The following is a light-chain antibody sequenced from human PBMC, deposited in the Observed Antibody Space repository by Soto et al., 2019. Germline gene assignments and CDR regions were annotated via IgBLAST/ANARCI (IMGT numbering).Light chain of an antibody. Sequence: DIQMTQSPSSLSASVGDRVTITCRASQSISSYLNWYQQKPGQAPKLLIYAASSLQSGVPSRFSGSGSGTDFTLTFSSLQPEDFATYYCQQSYSTPRTFGQGTKVEIK. CDR1: QSISSY. CDR3: QQSYSTPRT. J-gene: IGKJ1*01. V-gene: IGKV1-39*01. CDR2: AAS.